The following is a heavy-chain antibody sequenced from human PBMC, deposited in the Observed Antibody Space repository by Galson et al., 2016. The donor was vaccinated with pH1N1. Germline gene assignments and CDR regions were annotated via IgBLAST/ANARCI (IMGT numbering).Heavy chain of an antibody. V-gene: IGHV3-7*03. Sequence: SLRLSCAAFEFTLQTYPMSWVRRVPGKGLEWVANINQGGTEKNYADSVKGRFIISRDVAKNSLYLQMSRLTAEDTATYLCSRDGDARGDYRPWGDYWGQGSLVIVSS. CDR2: INQGGTEK. CDR3: SRDGDARGDYRPWGDY. D-gene: IGHD4-17*01. J-gene: IGHJ4*02. CDR1: EFTLQTYP.